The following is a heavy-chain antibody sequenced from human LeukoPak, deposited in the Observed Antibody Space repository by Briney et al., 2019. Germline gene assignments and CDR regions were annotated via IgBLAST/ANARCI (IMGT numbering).Heavy chain of an antibody. V-gene: IGHV3-23*01. CDR2: ISGSGGST. CDR1: GFTFSSYA. Sequence: GGSLRLSCAASGFTFSSYAMSWVRQAPGKGLEWVSAISGSGGSTYYADSVKGRFTISRDNSKSTLYLQMNSLRAEDTAVYYCAKELYSSSSGPLDYWGQGTLVTVSS. J-gene: IGHJ4*02. CDR3: AKELYSSSSGPLDY. D-gene: IGHD6-6*01.